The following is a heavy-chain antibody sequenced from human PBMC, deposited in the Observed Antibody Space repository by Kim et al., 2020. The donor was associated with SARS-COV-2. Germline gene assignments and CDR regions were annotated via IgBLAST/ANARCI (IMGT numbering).Heavy chain of an antibody. CDR1: GFTFSSYS. D-gene: IGHD6-13*01. CDR3: ARDCVAAADTGYYYGMDV. Sequence: GGSLRLSCAASGFTFSSYSMNWVRQAPGKGLEWVSYISSSSSTIYYADSVKGRFTISRDNAKNSLYLQMNSLRDEDTAVYYCARDCVAAADTGYYYGMDVWGQGTTVTVSS. J-gene: IGHJ6*02. V-gene: IGHV3-48*02. CDR2: ISSSSSTI.